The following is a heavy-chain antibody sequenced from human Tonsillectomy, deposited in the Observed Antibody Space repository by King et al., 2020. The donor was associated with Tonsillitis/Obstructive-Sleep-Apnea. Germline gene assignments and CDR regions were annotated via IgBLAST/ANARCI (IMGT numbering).Heavy chain of an antibody. CDR2: INSDGSST. Sequence: VQLVESGGGLVQPGGSLRLSCAASGFTFSSYWMHWVRQAPGKGLVWVSRINSDGSSTSYADSGKGRFTISRDNAKNTLYLQMNSLRSEDTAVYYCAREKIQLRSYYYYGMDVWGQGTTVTVSS. CDR3: AREKIQLRSYYYYGMDV. J-gene: IGHJ6*02. V-gene: IGHV3-74*01. D-gene: IGHD5-18*01. CDR1: GFTFSSYW.